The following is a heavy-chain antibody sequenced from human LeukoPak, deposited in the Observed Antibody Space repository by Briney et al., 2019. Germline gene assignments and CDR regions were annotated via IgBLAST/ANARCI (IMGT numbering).Heavy chain of an antibody. D-gene: IGHD2-15*01. Sequence: PSETLSLTCTVSGGSISSSSYYWGWIRQPPGKGLEWIGSIYYSGSTYYNPSLKSRFTISVDTSKNQCSLKLSSVTAADTAVYYCARQRGSPMVVSSRSIDYWGQGTLVTVSS. CDR1: GGSISSSSYY. CDR3: ARQRGSPMVVSSRSIDY. CDR2: IYYSGST. J-gene: IGHJ4*02. V-gene: IGHV4-39*01.